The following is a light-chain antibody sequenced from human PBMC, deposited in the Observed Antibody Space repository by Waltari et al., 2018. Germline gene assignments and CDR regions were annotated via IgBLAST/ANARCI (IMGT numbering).Light chain of an antibody. Sequence: SYVVTQSPSVSVAPGETARITCGGDSIGSQSVHWSQQRPGQAPVLVISCDSDRPSGIPERFSGSNSGNTATLTISWVEADDEADYYCLVWHSTTDHHGVFGGGTKLTVL. CDR2: CDS. J-gene: IGLJ2*01. CDR3: LVWHSTTDHHGV. V-gene: IGLV3-21*04. CDR1: SIGSQS.